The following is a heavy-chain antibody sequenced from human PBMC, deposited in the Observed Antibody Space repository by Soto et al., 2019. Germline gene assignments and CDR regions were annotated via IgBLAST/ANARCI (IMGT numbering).Heavy chain of an antibody. CDR2: ISGPGGST. CDR1: GFTFSNYA. CDR3: ARDERIAVAGTDT. Sequence: EVQLLESGGGLVQRGGSLRLSCAASGFTFSNYAMTWVRQAAGKGLEWVSSISGPGGSTYYADSVQGRFTVSRDNSKNTLFLQMNSLRAEDTALYYCARDERIAVAGTDTWGQGILVTVTS. J-gene: IGHJ5*02. V-gene: IGHV3-23*01. D-gene: IGHD6-19*01.